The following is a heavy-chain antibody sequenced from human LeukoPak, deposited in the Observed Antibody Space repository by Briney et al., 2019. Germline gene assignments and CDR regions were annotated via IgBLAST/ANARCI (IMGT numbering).Heavy chain of an antibody. CDR3: AGHYGGWEYYYGMDV. D-gene: IGHD2-15*01. CDR1: GSCFTYYW. V-gene: IGHV5-51*01. J-gene: IGHJ6*04. CDR2: IQPGDCDT. Sequence: GAALKISRTGSGSCFTYYWIGLVRQLPGTGLEWVWIIQPGDCDTRYSPSFQGQVTSSADKSISTAYLQWSSLKVSDTAMYYCAGHYGGWEYYYGMDVWGEGTTVTLAS.